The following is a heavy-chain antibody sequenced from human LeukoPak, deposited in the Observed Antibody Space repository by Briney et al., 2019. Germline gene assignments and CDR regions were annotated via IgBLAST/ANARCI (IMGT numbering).Heavy chain of an antibody. V-gene: IGHV4-4*07. CDR2: IYTSGST. Sequence: SETLSLTCTVSGGSVSSYYWSWIRQPAGKGLEWIGRIYTSGSTNYNPSLKSRVTISVDKSKNQFSLKLSSVTAADTAVYYCARNFSKDLNDYGSGSPHLTNWFDPWGQGTLVTVSS. D-gene: IGHD3-10*01. CDR1: GGSVSSYY. CDR3: ARNFSKDLNDYGSGSPHLTNWFDP. J-gene: IGHJ5*02.